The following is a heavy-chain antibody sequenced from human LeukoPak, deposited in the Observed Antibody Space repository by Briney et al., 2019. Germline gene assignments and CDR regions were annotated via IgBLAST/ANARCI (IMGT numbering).Heavy chain of an antibody. CDR1: GYTFTGYY. CDR3: AREGPVRYYFDY. Sequence: ASVKVSCKASGYTFTGYYMHWVRQAPGQGLEWMGWINPNSGGTNYAQKFQGRVAMTRDTSISTAYMELSRLRSDDTAVYYCAREGPVRYYFDYWGQGTLVTVSS. D-gene: IGHD4-17*01. V-gene: IGHV1-2*02. CDR2: INPNSGGT. J-gene: IGHJ4*02.